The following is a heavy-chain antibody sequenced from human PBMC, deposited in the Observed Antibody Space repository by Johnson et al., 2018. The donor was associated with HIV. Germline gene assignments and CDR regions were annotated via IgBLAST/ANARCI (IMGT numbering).Heavy chain of an antibody. CDR3: AGDRVRTARDVDEGFDI. Sequence: QVQLVESGGGLVKPGGSLRLSCAASGFTFSDYYMNWIRQAPGKGLEWISYISSSGSTIYHADSVKGRFTISRDNAKNSLYIQMDSMRAEDTAVYCCAGDRVRTARDVDEGFDIWGQGTMVTVSS. D-gene: IGHD5-18*01. J-gene: IGHJ3*02. V-gene: IGHV3-11*04. CDR2: ISSSGSTI. CDR1: GFTFSDYY.